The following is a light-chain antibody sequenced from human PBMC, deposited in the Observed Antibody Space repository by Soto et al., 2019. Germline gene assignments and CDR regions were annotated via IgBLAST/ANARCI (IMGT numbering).Light chain of an antibody. CDR1: QSIRYY. CDR3: QQYNSYSRYT. V-gene: IGKV1-5*01. CDR2: GAS. Sequence: DIQLTQSPPTLSASVGDRVTITCRASQSIRYYLAWYQQMPGKAPKLLIYGASSLESGVPSRFSGSGSGTEFTLTISSLQPDDFATYYCQQYNSYSRYTFGQGTKLEIK. J-gene: IGKJ2*01.